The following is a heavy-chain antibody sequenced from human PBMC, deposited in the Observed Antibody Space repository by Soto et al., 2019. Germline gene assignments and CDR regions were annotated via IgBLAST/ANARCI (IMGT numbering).Heavy chain of an antibody. CDR2: ISAYNIDT. V-gene: IGHV1-18*01. CDR3: ARGHGEIIGAMDV. J-gene: IGHJ6*02. CDR1: GSRFETYA. D-gene: IGHD3-3*01. Sequence: QVQLVQSGAEVKKPGASVKVSCKSSGSRFETYAMSWVRHSPGQGLEWMGWISAYNIDTYYAQKFQDRVTMTTDTSTGTAYMELRSLPSGDTAVYYCARGHGEIIGAMDVWGQGTTVTVSS.